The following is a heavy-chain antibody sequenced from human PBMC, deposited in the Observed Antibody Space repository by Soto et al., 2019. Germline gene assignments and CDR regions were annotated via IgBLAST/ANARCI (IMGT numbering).Heavy chain of an antibody. V-gene: IGHV4-34*01. Sequence: SETLSLTCAVYGGSFSGYYWSWIRQPPGKVLELIGEFILCGRTNYNSSFKSRVTISVDTSKIQFSLKLSSLTAADTAVYYCARGGGATIAYYYYGMDVWGQGTKVTVSS. CDR1: GGSFSGYY. D-gene: IGHD1-26*01. CDR3: ARGGGATIAYYYYGMDV. CDR2: FILCGRT. J-gene: IGHJ6*02.